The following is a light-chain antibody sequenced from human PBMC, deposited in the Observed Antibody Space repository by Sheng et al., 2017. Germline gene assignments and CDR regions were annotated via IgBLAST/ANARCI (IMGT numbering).Light chain of an antibody. CDR2: GAS. CDR1: QSVSSSY. V-gene: IGKV3D-20*02. J-gene: IGKJ4*01. Sequence: EIVLTQSPGTLSLSPGERATLSCRASQSVSSSYLAWYQQKPGQAPRLLIYGASSRATGIPDRFSGSGSGTDFTLTISSLEPEDFAVYYCQQRRDWPLTFGGGTMGGDQT. CDR3: QQRRDWPLT.